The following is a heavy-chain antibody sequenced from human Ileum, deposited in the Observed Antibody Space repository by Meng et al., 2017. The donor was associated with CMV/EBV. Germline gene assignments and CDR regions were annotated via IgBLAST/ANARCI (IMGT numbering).Heavy chain of an antibody. J-gene: IGHJ4*02. CDR3: ARGTQQPDY. Sequence: ASVKVSCKASDYSFTTYGVSWVRQAPGQGLEWMGWIRPYTGQTVYAQNLQGRVTVTADTSTGTAYMELRSLASDDTAVYYCARGTQQPDYWGPATLVTVSS. CDR1: DYSFTTYG. D-gene: IGHD6-13*01. CDR2: IRPYTGQT. V-gene: IGHV1-18*01.